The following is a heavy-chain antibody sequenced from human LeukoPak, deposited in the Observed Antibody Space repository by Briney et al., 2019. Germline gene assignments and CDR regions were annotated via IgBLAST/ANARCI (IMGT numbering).Heavy chain of an antibody. Sequence: SQTLSLTCTVSGGSISSGDYYWSWIRQPPGKGLEWIGYIYYSGSTYYNPSLKSRVTISVDTSKNQFSLKLSSVTAADTAVYYCASSNYYYDSSAIRRSDAFDIWGQGTMVTVSS. CDR2: IYYSGST. CDR1: GGSISSGDYY. V-gene: IGHV4-30-4*01. CDR3: ASSNYYYDSSAIRRSDAFDI. J-gene: IGHJ3*02. D-gene: IGHD3-22*01.